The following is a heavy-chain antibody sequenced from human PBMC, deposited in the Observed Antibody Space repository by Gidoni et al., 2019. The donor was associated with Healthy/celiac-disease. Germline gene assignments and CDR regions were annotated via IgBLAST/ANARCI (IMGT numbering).Heavy chain of an antibody. D-gene: IGHD3-9*01. J-gene: IGHJ6*03. CDR1: GYSFNSYW. CDR3: ARRHSYYDILTGGYYYYMDV. CDR2: IYPGDSDT. Sequence: EVQLVQSGAEVKKPGESLKISCKGAGYSFNSYWIGWVRQMPGKGLEWMGIIYPGDSDTRYSPSFQGQVTISADKSISTAYLRWSSLKASDTAMYYCARRHSYYDILTGGYYYYMDVWGKGTTVTVSS. V-gene: IGHV5-51*01.